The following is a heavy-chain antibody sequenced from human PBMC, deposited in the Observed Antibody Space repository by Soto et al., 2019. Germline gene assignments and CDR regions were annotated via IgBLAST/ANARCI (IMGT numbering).Heavy chain of an antibody. V-gene: IGHV3-21*01. D-gene: IGHD3-9*01. CDR3: ASNYNILTGYYISY. CDR1: GFTFSSYS. CDR2: ISSSSSYI. Sequence: PGGSLRLSCAASGFTFSSYSLNWVRQAPGKGLEWVSSISSSSSYIYYADSVKGRFTISRDNAKNSLYLQMNSLRAEDTAVYYCASNYNILTGYYISYWGQGTLVTVSS. J-gene: IGHJ4*02.